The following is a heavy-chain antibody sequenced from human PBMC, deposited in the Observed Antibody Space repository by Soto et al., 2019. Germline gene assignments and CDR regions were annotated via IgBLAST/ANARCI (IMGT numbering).Heavy chain of an antibody. D-gene: IGHD6-13*01. CDR1: GGTFSRHA. Sequence: QVQLVQSVSEVKMPGSSVKVSCKTSGGTFSRHAINLVRQAPGQGLEWMGGIIPMIGTTNYAQKFKGRVTISADESTSTAYMELSSLRSEDAAVYYCARAAIHGSSWYFWFDPWGQGTLVTVSS. V-gene: IGHV1-69*01. J-gene: IGHJ5*02. CDR3: ARAAIHGSSWYFWFDP. CDR2: IIPMIGTT.